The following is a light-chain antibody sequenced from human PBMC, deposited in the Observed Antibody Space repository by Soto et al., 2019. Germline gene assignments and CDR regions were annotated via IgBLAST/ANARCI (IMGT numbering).Light chain of an antibody. J-gene: IGKJ1*01. Sequence: IMITQSPATLSVSPGERATLSCRASQSLSSNLAWYQQKPGQAPRLLIHGASTRATGIPARFSGSGSGTEFTLTISSLQSEDFAVYYCQQYNNWPPWTFGQGTKVDIK. CDR1: QSLSSN. V-gene: IGKV3-15*01. CDR3: QQYNNWPPWT. CDR2: GAS.